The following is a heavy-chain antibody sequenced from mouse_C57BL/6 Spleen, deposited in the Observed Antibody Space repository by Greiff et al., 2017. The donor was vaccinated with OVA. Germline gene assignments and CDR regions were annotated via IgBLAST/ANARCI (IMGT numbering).Heavy chain of an antibody. CDR3: ARRPRMGYFDV. V-gene: IGHV5-12*01. D-gene: IGHD2-3*01. CDR1: GFTFSDYY. Sequence: DVKLVESGGGLVQPGGSLKLSCAASGFTFSDYYMYWVRQTPEKRLEWVAYISNGGGSTYYPDTVKGRFTISRDNAKNTLYLQMSRLKSEDTAMYYCARRPRMGYFDVWGTGTTVTVSS. CDR2: ISNGGGST. J-gene: IGHJ1*03.